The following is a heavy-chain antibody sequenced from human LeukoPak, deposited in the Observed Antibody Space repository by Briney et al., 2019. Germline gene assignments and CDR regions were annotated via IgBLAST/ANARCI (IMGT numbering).Heavy chain of an antibody. Sequence: SETLSLTCTVSGGSISSYYWSWIRQPAGKGLEWIGRIYTSWSTKYNPSLKSRVTMSVDTSKNQFSLKLSSVTAADTAVYYCARDFSSIENWYFDLWGRGTLVTVSS. CDR3: ARDFSSIENWYFDL. J-gene: IGHJ2*01. CDR2: IYTSWST. V-gene: IGHV4-4*07. D-gene: IGHD2/OR15-2a*01. CDR1: GGSISSYY.